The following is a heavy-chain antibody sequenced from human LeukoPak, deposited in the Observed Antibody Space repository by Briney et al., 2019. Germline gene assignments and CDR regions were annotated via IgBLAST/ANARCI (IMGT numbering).Heavy chain of an antibody. Sequence: GGSLRLSCAASGFTFDDYAMHWVRQAPGKGLEWVSAISGSGGSTYYADSVKGRFTISRDNSKNTLYLQMNSLRAEDTAVYYCAKDPLGQWLPSSAFDIWGQGTMVTVSS. V-gene: IGHV3-23*01. J-gene: IGHJ3*02. D-gene: IGHD6-19*01. CDR3: AKDPLGQWLPSSAFDI. CDR2: ISGSGGST. CDR1: GFTFDDYA.